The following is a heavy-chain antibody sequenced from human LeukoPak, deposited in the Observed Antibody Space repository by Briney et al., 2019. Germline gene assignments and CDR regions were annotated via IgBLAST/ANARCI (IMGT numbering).Heavy chain of an antibody. J-gene: IGHJ4*02. Sequence: GASVKVSCKASGYTFSTYYMHWVRQAPGQGLEVVGVINPTGGTTTYAQKFQGRVTMTRDTSSSTVYMELSSLRIEDTAVYYCSRALGGCYNDYWGQGTMVTVSS. CDR3: SRALGGCYNDY. V-gene: IGHV1-46*01. CDR2: INPTGGTT. D-gene: IGHD1-26*01. CDR1: GYTFSTYY.